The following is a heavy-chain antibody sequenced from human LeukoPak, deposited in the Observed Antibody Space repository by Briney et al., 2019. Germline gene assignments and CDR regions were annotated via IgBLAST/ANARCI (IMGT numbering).Heavy chain of an antibody. CDR2: INPNSGGS. CDR1: GYTFNAYY. CDR3: ARDDITVEIAH. V-gene: IGHV1-2*02. D-gene: IGHD2-21*01. Sequence: ASVKVSCKTSGYTFNAYYMHWVRQAPGQGLEWMGWINPNSGGSNYAQKFQGRVTLTMDTSIRTAYMELNRLTFDDTAVYYCARDDITVEIAHWGQGTLVTVSS. J-gene: IGHJ4*01.